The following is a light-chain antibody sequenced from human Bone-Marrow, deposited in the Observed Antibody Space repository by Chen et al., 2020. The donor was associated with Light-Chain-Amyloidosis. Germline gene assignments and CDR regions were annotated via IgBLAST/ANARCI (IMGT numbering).Light chain of an antibody. CDR1: SSDVGGDNH. CDR2: EVT. Sequence: QSALTQPASVSGSPGQSITISSTGTSSDVGGDNHVSWYQQHPDKATKLMIDEVTNRPSWVPDRFSGSKSDNTASLTISGLQTEDEADYFCSSYTITNTLVFGSGTRVTVL. V-gene: IGLV2-14*01. J-gene: IGLJ1*01. CDR3: SSYTITNTLV.